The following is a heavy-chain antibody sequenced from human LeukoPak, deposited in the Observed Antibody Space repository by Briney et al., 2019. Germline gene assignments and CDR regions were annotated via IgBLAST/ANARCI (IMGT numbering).Heavy chain of an antibody. CDR2: ISWNSGSI. D-gene: IGHD1-26*01. CDR1: GFTFDDYA. CDR3: AKDKGRWVVPDAFDI. Sequence: PGGSLRLSCAASGFTFDDYAMHWVRQAPGKGLEWVSGISWNSGSIGYADPVKGRFTISRDNAKNSLYLQMNSLRAEDTALYYCAKDKGRWVVPDAFDIWGQGTMVTVSS. V-gene: IGHV3-9*01. J-gene: IGHJ3*02.